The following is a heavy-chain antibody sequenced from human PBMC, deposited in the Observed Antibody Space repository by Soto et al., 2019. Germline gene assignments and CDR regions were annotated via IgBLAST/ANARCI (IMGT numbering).Heavy chain of an antibody. CDR1: GGTFSSYA. D-gene: IGHD3-9*01. J-gene: IGHJ4*02. V-gene: IGHV1-69*01. CDR2: IIPIFGTA. Sequence: QVQLVQSGAEVKKPWSSVKVSCQASGGTFSSYAISWVRQAPGTGLEWMGGIIPIFGTANYAQKFQGRVTITEDESTSTAYMELSRLRSEDTAVYYCARLPSPDYDILTGTDYWGQGTLVTVSS. CDR3: ARLPSPDYDILTGTDY.